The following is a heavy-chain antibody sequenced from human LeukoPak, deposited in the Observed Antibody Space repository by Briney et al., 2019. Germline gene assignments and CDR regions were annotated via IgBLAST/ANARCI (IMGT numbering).Heavy chain of an antibody. CDR3: ARTDYSGYYFDY. V-gene: IGHV4-31*03. CDR2: IYCSGST. D-gene: IGHD4/OR15-4a*01. CDR1: GGSISSGGSY. Sequence: PSETLSLTCTVSGGSISSGGSYWSWIRQHPGKGLEWIGYIYCSGSTYYNPSLESRITISVDTSENQFSLKLSSVTAADTAVYYCARTDYSGYYFDYWGQGTLVTVSS. J-gene: IGHJ4*02.